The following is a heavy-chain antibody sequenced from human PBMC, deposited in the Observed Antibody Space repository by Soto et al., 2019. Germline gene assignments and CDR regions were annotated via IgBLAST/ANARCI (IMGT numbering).Heavy chain of an antibody. V-gene: IGHV3-21*03. CDR1: RFTFSSYT. CDR3: ARESEDLTSNFDY. J-gene: IGHJ4*02. Sequence: PGGSLRLSCSASRFTFSSYTMNWVRQAPGKGLEWVSSISSSTTYIYYADSVKGRFTISRDNAKNSLYLQVNSLRAEDTAVYYCARESEDLTSNFDYWGQGTLVTVSS. CDR2: ISSSTTYI.